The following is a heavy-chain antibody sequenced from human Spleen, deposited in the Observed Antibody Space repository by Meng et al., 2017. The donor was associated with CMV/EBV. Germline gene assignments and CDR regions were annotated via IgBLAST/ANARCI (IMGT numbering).Heavy chain of an antibody. D-gene: IGHD2-2*01. CDR3: ARSTIVVVPAAIDGYFQH. Sequence: SETLSLTCAVYGGSFSGYYWSWIRQPPGKGLEWIGEINHSGSTNYNPSLKSRVTISVDTSKNQFSLKLSSVTAADTAVYYCARSTIVVVPAAIDGYFQHWGQGTLVTVSS. CDR1: GGSFSGYY. CDR2: INHSGST. V-gene: IGHV4-34*01. J-gene: IGHJ1*01.